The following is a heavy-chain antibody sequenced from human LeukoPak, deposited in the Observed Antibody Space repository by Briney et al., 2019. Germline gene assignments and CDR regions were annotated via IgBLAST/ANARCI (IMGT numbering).Heavy chain of an antibody. CDR1: GFTFDDYA. Sequence: GGSLRLSCAASGFTFDDYAMHWVRQAPGKGLEWVSLISGDGGSTYYADSVKGRFTISRDNSKNSLYLQMNSLRTEDTALYYCAKDILGGAYDFWGGYYTGNNPYYFDYWGQGTLVTVSS. D-gene: IGHD3-3*01. CDR3: AKDILGGAYDFWGGYYTGNNPYYFDY. V-gene: IGHV3-43*02. CDR2: ISGDGGST. J-gene: IGHJ4*02.